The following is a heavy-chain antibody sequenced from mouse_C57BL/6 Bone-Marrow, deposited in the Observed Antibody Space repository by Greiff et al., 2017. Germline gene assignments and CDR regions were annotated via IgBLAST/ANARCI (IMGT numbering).Heavy chain of an antibody. Sequence: VQLQQSGPELVKPGASVKISCTASGYTFTDYYMNWVKQSHGKSLEWIGDINPNNGGTSYNQKFKGKATLTVDKSSSTAYMELRSLTSEDSAVYYCDRTRDGYISYAMDYWGQGTSVTVSS. CDR1: GYTFTDYY. CDR2: INPNNGGT. CDR3: DRTRDGYISYAMDY. J-gene: IGHJ4*01. D-gene: IGHD2-3*01. V-gene: IGHV1-26*01.